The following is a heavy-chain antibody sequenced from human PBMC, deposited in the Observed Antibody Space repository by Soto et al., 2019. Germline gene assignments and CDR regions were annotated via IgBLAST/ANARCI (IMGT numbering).Heavy chain of an antibody. CDR3: AKELRHRVTFESGWPTGGY. CDR2: ISGSGGST. D-gene: IGHD3-16*01. CDR1: GVTFRSYG. V-gene: IGHV3-23*01. Sequence: GGCLRRSCATSGVTFRSYGMSWLRQAPGKGLEWVSAISGSGGSTYYAASVKGRFTISRDNSKNTLYLQMNSLRAEDTAVYYCAKELRHRVTFESGWPTGGYWARGPLFTFSS. J-gene: IGHJ4*02.